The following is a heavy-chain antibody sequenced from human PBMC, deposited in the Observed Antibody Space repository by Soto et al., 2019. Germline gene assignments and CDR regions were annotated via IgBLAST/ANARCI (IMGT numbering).Heavy chain of an antibody. CDR1: AFTSTDYA. J-gene: IGHJ6*02. Sequence: PGGSLRLPCPLAAFTSTDYALTWVVRVPGKGLPWVAFSTSHSYGGTTDYAASVKSRFTLSRDDAKSIAYLQMNSLQIAATAIYHCPRDGDSYGMAVGGEGTTVTVAS. V-gene: IGHV3-49*04. D-gene: IGHD3-3*01. CDR3: PRDGDSYGMAV. CDR2: STSHSYGGTT.